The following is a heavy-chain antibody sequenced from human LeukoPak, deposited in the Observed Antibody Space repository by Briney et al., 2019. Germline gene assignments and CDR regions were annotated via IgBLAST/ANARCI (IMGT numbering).Heavy chain of an antibody. CDR3: ATELGAITIVWDSYAFDI. CDR2: INYSGST. V-gene: IGHV4-59*08. CDR1: GGSITSNY. Sequence: SETLSLTCTVCGGSITSNYWSCVRQSPGKGLEWIGYINYSGSTNYNPSLKSRVTISVDTSKNQFSLKLSSVSAADTAVYYCATELGAITIVWDSYAFDIWGQGTMVTVSS. D-gene: IGHD3-10*01. J-gene: IGHJ3*02.